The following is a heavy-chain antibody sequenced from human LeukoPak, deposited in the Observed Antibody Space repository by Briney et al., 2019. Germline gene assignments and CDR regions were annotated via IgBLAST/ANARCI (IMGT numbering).Heavy chain of an antibody. CDR2: ISSSGSTI. D-gene: IGHD6-13*01. CDR3: ARGSRGNIAAAGHFDY. Sequence: PGGSLRLSCAASGFTFSSYEMNWVRQAPGKGLEWVSYISSSGSTIYYADSVKGRFTISRDNAKNSLYPQMNSLRAEDTAVYYCARGSRGNIAAAGHFDYWGQGTLVTVSS. J-gene: IGHJ4*02. CDR1: GFTFSSYE. V-gene: IGHV3-48*03.